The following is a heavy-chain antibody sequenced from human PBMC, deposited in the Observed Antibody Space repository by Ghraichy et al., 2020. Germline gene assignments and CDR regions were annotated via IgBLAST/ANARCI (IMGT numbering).Heavy chain of an antibody. CDR2: IKQDGSEK. CDR3: ARSSLDAFWSGYYRHYYYYMDV. D-gene: IGHD3-3*01. V-gene: IGHV3-7*03. Sequence: GGSLRLSCAASGFTFSTYWMSWVRQAPGKGLEWVANIKQDGSEKYYVDSVKGRFTISRDNAKNSLYLQMNSLRAEDTAVYYCARSSLDAFWSGYYRHYYYYMDVWGKGTTVTVSS. J-gene: IGHJ6*03. CDR1: GFTFSTYW.